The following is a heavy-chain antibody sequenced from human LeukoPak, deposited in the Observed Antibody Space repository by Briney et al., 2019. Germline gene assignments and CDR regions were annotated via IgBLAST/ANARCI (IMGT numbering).Heavy chain of an antibody. CDR2: INHSGST. V-gene: IGHV4-34*01. J-gene: IGHJ4*02. Sequence: SETLSLTCAVYGGSFSGYYWSWIRQPPGKGLEWIGEINHSGSTNYNPSLKSRVTISVDTSKNQFSLKLSSVTAADTAVYYCARRTTYIGWLPSESPSCFDYWGQGTLVTVSS. CDR3: ARRTTYIGWLPSESPSCFDY. D-gene: IGHD5-12*01. CDR1: GGSFSGYY.